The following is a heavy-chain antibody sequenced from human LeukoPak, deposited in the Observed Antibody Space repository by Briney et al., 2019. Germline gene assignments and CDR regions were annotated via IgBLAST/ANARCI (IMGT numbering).Heavy chain of an antibody. J-gene: IGHJ4*02. CDR1: GYTLTELS. D-gene: IGHD3-22*01. Sequence: GASVKVSCKVSGYTLTELSMHWVRQAPGKGLEWMGGFDPEDGETIYAQKFQGGVTMTEDTSTDTAYMELSSLRSEDTAVYYCATALLYYYDSSGYNFDYWGQGTLVTVSS. V-gene: IGHV1-24*01. CDR2: FDPEDGET. CDR3: ATALLYYYDSSGYNFDY.